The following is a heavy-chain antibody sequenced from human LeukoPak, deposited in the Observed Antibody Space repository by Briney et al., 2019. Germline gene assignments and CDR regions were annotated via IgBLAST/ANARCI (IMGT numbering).Heavy chain of an antibody. J-gene: IGHJ4*02. Sequence: GGSLRLSCAASGFTFSSYWMHWVRQAPGKGLVWVSRINSDGSSTSYADSVKGRFTISRDDAKNTLYLQMNSLRAEDTAVYYCARGHIQLWSDFDYWGQGTLVTVSS. CDR2: INSDGSST. D-gene: IGHD5-18*01. V-gene: IGHV3-74*01. CDR3: ARGHIQLWSDFDY. CDR1: GFTFSSYW.